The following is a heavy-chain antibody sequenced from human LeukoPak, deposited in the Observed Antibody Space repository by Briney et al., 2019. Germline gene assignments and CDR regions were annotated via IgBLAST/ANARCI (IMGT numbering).Heavy chain of an antibody. V-gene: IGHV3-23*01. J-gene: IGHJ4*02. CDR2: ISGSGAST. CDR3: AKDGEGGAHFTGDYFDY. D-gene: IGHD7-27*01. Sequence: GGSLRLSCAASGFTFSSYAMSWVRQAPGKGLEWVSAISGSGASTYYADSVKGRFTISRDNSKNTLYLQMNSLRAEDTAVYYCAKDGEGGAHFTGDYFDYWGQGTLVTVSS. CDR1: GFTFSSYA.